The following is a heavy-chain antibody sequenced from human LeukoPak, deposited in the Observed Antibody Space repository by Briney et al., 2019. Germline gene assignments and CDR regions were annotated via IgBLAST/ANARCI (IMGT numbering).Heavy chain of an antibody. V-gene: IGHV4-39*07. CDR2: VHHTGST. CDR3: ARAKGSYYDNSGYVFDI. Sequence: PSETLSLTCSVSGGSFSSSDYYWGWVRQPPGKELGWIGCVHHTGSTFYNPSLKSRITISLDTSKKQFSLKLTSVTAADTAVYYCARAKGSYYDNSGYVFDIWGQGTMVTVSS. CDR1: GGSFSSSDYY. J-gene: IGHJ3*02. D-gene: IGHD3-22*01.